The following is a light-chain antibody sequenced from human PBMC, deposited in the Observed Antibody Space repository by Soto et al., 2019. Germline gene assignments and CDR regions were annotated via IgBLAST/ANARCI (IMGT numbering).Light chain of an antibody. CDR1: QAISNY. CDR3: LQHKSYQWT. CDR2: AAS. V-gene: IGKV1-17*03. J-gene: IGKJ1*01. Sequence: DIQMTQSPSAMSASVVDRVIITCRSSQAISNYLAWFQQKPGQAPKRLIYAASTLQSGVPSRFSGSGSGTEFSLTIDTLEPEDFATYFCLQHKSYQWTFGQGTKVDIK.